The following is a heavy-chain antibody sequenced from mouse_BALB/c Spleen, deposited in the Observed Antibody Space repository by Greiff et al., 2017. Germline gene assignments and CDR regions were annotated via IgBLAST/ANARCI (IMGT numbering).Heavy chain of an antibody. CDR1: GYSITSDYA. CDR2: ISYSGST. CDR3: ARDGYYFDY. J-gene: IGHJ2*01. D-gene: IGHD2-3*01. V-gene: IGHV3-2*02. Sequence: EVQLVESGPGLVKPSQSLSLTCTVTGYSITSDYAWNWIRQFPGNKLEWMGYISYSGSTSYNPSLKSRISITRDTSKNQFFLQLNSVTTEDTATYYCARDGYYFDYWGQGTTLTVSS.